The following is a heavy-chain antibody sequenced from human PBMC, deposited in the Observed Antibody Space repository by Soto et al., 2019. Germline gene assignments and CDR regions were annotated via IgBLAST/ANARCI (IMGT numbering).Heavy chain of an antibody. Sequence: PSETLSLTCAVSGGSISSGGYSWSWIRQPPGKGLEWIGYIYHSGSTYYNPSLKSRVTISVDRSKNQFSLKLSSVTAADTAVYYCARSGGNWFDPGGQGTLVTVSS. CDR2: IYHSGST. J-gene: IGHJ5*02. V-gene: IGHV4-30-2*01. CDR1: GGSISSGGYS. CDR3: ARSGGNWFDP. D-gene: IGHD3-16*01.